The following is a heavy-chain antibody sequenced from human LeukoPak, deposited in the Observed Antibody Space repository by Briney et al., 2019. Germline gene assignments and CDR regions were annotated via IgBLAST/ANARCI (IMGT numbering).Heavy chain of an antibody. D-gene: IGHD6-13*01. V-gene: IGHV3-9*01. CDR2: ISWNSGSI. CDR3: AKVLAAAGGFDP. J-gene: IGHJ5*02. CDR1: GSTFDDYA. Sequence: GGSLRLSCAASGSTFDDYAMHWVRQAPGKGLEWVSGISWNSGSIGYADSVKGRFTISRDNAKNSLYLQMNSLRAEDTALYYCAKVLAAAGGFDPWGQGTLVTVSS.